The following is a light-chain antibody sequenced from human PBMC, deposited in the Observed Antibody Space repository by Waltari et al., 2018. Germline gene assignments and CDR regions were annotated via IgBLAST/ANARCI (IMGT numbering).Light chain of an antibody. J-gene: IGKJ4*01. CDR3: QQRSNWPPLT. CDR2: DAS. V-gene: IGKV3-11*01. CDR1: PSVSSY. Sequence: EIVLTQSPATLSLSPGERATLSCRASPSVSSYLAWYQQKPGQAPRLRVYDASTRATGIPARFSGSGSGTDFTLTISSLEPEDFAVYYCQQRSNWPPLTFGGGTKVEIK.